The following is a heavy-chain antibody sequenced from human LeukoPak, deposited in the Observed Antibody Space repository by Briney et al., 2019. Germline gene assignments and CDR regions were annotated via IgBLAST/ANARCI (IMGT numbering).Heavy chain of an antibody. Sequence: GGSLRLSCAASGFTFSSYAMSWVRQAPGKGLEWVSAMSGSGGSTYYADSVKGRFTIPRGNAKNTLYLKMNSLRAEDTAVYYCAKTLGYCSGGSCSSRYYFDYWGQGTLVTVSS. J-gene: IGHJ4*02. V-gene: IGHV3-23*01. D-gene: IGHD2-15*01. CDR1: GFTFSSYA. CDR2: MSGSGGST. CDR3: AKTLGYCSGGSCSSRYYFDY.